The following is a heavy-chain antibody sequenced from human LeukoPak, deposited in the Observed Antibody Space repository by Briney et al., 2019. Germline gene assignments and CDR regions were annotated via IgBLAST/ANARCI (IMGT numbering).Heavy chain of an antibody. J-gene: IGHJ6*03. CDR1: GGSISSYY. Sequence: SETLSLTCTVSGGSISSYYWSWIRQPPGKGLEWIGYIYYSGSTNYNPSLKSRVTISVDTSKNQFSLKLSSVTAADTAVYYCARGIAAAGTLYYYYYMDVWGKGTTVTISS. V-gene: IGHV4-59*01. CDR3: ARGIAAAGTLYYYYYMDV. D-gene: IGHD6-13*01. CDR2: IYYSGST.